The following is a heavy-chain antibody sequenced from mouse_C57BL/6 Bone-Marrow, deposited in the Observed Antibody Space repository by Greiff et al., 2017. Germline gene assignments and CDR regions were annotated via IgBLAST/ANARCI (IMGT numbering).Heavy chain of an antibody. CDR1: GYSITSGYY. Sequence: EVKLMESGPGLVKPSQSLSLTCSVTGYSITSGYYWNWIRQFPGNKLEWMGYISYDGSNNYNPSLKNRISITRDTSKNQFFLKLNSVTTEDTATYYCAREGYYYGSSRYWYFDVWGTGTTVTVSS. J-gene: IGHJ1*03. CDR3: AREGYYYGSSRYWYFDV. V-gene: IGHV3-6*01. CDR2: ISYDGSN. D-gene: IGHD1-1*01.